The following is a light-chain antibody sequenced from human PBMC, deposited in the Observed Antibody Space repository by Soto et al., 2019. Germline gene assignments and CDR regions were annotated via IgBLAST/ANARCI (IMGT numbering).Light chain of an antibody. CDR3: QKYNSVPLT. Sequence: DFPMTQSPSSLSASVGDRVTIACRASQGIGNYLAWYQQKPGNVPKLLIYAASTLQSGVPSRFSGRGSGTDFTLTISSLQPEDVATYYCQKYNSVPLTFGGGTKVEIK. CDR1: QGIGNY. CDR2: AAS. J-gene: IGKJ4*01. V-gene: IGKV1-27*01.